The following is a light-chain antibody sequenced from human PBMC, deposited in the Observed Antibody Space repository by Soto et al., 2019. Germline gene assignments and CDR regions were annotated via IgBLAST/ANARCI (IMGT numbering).Light chain of an antibody. CDR3: QSYDNSLSGHVV. Sequence: QTVVTQPPSVCGAPGQRVTISCTGSSSNIGALYDVNWYQQLPGTAPKLLIYDNNNRPSGVPDRFSGSKSGTSASLAITGLQAEDEADYYCQSYDNSLSGHVVFGGGTKLTVL. CDR2: DNN. CDR1: SSNIGALYD. V-gene: IGLV1-40*01. J-gene: IGLJ2*01.